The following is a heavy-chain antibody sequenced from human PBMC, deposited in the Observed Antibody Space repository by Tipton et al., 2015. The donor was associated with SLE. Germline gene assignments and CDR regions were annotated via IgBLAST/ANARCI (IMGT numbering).Heavy chain of an antibody. Sequence: LRLSCAVSGGSITTGGYTLSWIRQPPGKGLEWIGYIYHSGTTDYNPSLKRRVTISADRSKNQISLKLTSVTAPDTAVYYCARGMLTWRGAIVGVDVWGQGTTVNVSS. V-gene: IGHV4-30-2*01. CDR2: IYHSGTT. CDR1: GGSITTGGYT. D-gene: IGHD3-10*02. CDR3: ARGMLTWRGAIVGVDV. J-gene: IGHJ6*02.